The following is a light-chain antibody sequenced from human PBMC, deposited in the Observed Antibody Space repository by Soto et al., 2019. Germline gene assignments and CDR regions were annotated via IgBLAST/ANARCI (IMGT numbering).Light chain of an antibody. V-gene: IGKV1-39*01. CDR1: QNIMNY. CDR3: QQYGGSPIT. Sequence: DIQMTQSPSSLSAYVGDRVTITCRASQNIMNYLNWYQQIPGKAPKILIYAASSLVSGVPSRFSGSGSGTDFTLTISRLEPEDFALYYCQQYGGSPITFGQGTRLEIK. J-gene: IGKJ5*01. CDR2: AAS.